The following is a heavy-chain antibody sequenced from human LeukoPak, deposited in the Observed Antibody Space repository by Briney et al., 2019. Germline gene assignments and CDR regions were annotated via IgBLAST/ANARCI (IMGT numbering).Heavy chain of an antibody. CDR3: ARDRGVDTAMVNWFDP. J-gene: IGHJ5*02. CDR1: GFTFSSYS. V-gene: IGHV3-21*04. CDR2: ISSVSRYI. Sequence: GGSLRLSCAASGFTFSSYSMNWVRQAPGKWLEWVSSISSVSRYIYYADSVKGRFTISRDNAKNSLYLQMNSLRAEDTALYYCARDRGVDTAMVNWFDPWGQGTLVTVSS. D-gene: IGHD5-18*01.